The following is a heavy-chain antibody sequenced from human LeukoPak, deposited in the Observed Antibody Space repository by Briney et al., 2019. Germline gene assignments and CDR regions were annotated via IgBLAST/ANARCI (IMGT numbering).Heavy chain of an antibody. Sequence: PSQTLSLTCTVSGGSISSGSYYWSWIRQPAGKGLEWIGRIYTSGSTNYNPSLKSRVTISVDTSKNQFSLKLSSVTAADTAVYYCAREDSGSDYWGQGTLVTVSS. J-gene: IGHJ4*02. CDR3: AREDSGSDY. D-gene: IGHD3-22*01. CDR1: GGSISSGSYY. V-gene: IGHV4-61*02. CDR2: IYTSGST.